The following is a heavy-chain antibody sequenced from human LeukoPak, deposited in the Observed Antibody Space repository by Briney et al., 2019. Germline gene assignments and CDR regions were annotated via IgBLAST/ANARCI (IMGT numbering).Heavy chain of an antibody. Sequence: SETLSLTCAVYGGSFSGYYWSWIRQPPGKGLKWIGEINYSGSTNYNPSLKSRVTISVDTSKNQFSLKLSSVTAADTAVYYCARDRLQLQSWGQGTLVTVSS. V-gene: IGHV4-34*01. J-gene: IGHJ5*02. CDR3: ARDRLQLQS. CDR1: GGSFSGYY. CDR2: INYSGST. D-gene: IGHD5-24*01.